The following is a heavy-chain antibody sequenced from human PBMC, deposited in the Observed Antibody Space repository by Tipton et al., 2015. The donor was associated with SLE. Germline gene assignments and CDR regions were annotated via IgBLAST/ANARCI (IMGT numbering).Heavy chain of an antibody. J-gene: IGHJ4*02. D-gene: IGHD2-21*02. Sequence: TLSLTCTVSGDSITSYYWNWIRQPPGKGLEWIGYIYYNGHTNYSPSLKSRVTLSVDTSKNQFSLTLSSVTAADTAVYYCARLNDATAIASFDYWCQGTLVTVSS. V-gene: IGHV4-59*01. CDR1: GDSITSYY. CDR3: ARLNDATAIASFDY. CDR2: IYYNGHT.